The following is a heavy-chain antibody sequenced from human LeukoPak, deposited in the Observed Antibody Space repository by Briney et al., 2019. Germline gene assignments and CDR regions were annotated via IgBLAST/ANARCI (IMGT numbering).Heavy chain of an antibody. J-gene: IGHJ4*02. Sequence: ASVKVSCKVSGYTLTELSMHWVRQAPGEGLEWMGGFDPEDGETIYAQRFQGRVTMTEDTSTDTAYMELSSLRSEDTAVYYCATLPGGWLVQDYWGQGTLVTVSS. CDR1: GYTLTELS. CDR3: ATLPGGWLVQDY. V-gene: IGHV1-24*01. CDR2: FDPEDGET. D-gene: IGHD6-19*01.